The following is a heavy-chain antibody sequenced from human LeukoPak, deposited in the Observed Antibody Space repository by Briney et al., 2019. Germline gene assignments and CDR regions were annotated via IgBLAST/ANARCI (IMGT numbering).Heavy chain of an antibody. CDR1: GFTVSSNY. CDR2: IYSGGST. Sequence: PGGSLRLSCAASGFTVSSNYMSWVRQAPGKGLEWVSVIYSGGSTYYADSVKGRFTISRDNSKNTLYRQMNSLRAEDTAVYYCARKTYYYDSSYFDYWGQGTLVTVSS. V-gene: IGHV3-66*01. J-gene: IGHJ4*02. D-gene: IGHD3-22*01. CDR3: ARKTYYYDSSYFDY.